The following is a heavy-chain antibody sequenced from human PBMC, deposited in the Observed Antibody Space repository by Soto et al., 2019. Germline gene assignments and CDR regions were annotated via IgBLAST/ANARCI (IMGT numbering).Heavy chain of an antibody. D-gene: IGHD3-16*01. CDR1: GFTFSSYS. V-gene: IGHV3-48*02. CDR3: ARDQEYDYVWGSPSIDY. J-gene: IGHJ4*02. CDR2: ISSSSSTI. Sequence: GGSLRLSCAASGFTFSSYSMNWVRQAPGKGLEWVSYISSSSSTIYYADSVKGRFTISRDNAKNSLYLQMNSLRDEDTAVYYCARDQEYDYVWGSPSIDYWGQGTLVTVSS.